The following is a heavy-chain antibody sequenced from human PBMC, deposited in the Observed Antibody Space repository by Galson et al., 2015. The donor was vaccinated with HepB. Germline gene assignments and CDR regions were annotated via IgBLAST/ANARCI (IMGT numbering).Heavy chain of an antibody. CDR2: IYYSGST. J-gene: IGHJ6*03. CDR1: GGSISSGGYY. Sequence: SETLSLTCAVSGGSISSGGYYWSWIRQPPGKGLEWIGYIYYSGSTNYNPSLKSRVTISIDTSKNQFSLKLRSVTAADTAVYYCASTNHDYGDYDDSAPFYSYYYLDVWGKGTTVTVSS. D-gene: IGHD4-17*01. CDR3: ASTNHDYGDYDDSAPFYSYYYLDV. V-gene: IGHV4-61*08.